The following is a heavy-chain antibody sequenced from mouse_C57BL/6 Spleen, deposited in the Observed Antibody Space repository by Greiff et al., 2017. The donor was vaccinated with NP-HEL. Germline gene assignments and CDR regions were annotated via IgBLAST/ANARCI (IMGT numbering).Heavy chain of an antibody. V-gene: IGHV5-17*01. D-gene: IGHD2-3*01. Sequence: DVQLVESGGGLVKPGGSLKLSCAASGFTFSDYGMHWVRQAPEKGLEWVAYISSGSSTIYYADTVKGRFTIPRDNAKNTLFLQMTSLRSENTAMYYCARHGYYEDWYFDVWGTGTTVTVSS. CDR2: ISSGSSTI. CDR3: ARHGYYEDWYFDV. CDR1: GFTFSDYG. J-gene: IGHJ1*03.